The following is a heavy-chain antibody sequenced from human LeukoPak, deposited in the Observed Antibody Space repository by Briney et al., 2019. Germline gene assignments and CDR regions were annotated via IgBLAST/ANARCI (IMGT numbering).Heavy chain of an antibody. CDR3: AKGLLEDIVVVPAALAFGY. V-gene: IGHV3-23*01. D-gene: IGHD2-2*01. CDR1: GGSVSRNW. CDR2: ISGSGGST. J-gene: IGHJ4*02. Sequence: ETLSLTCAVSGGSVSRNWWSWVRQAPGKGLEWVSAISGSGGSTYYADSVKGRFTISRDNSKNTLYLQMNSLRAEDTAVYYCAKGLLEDIVVVPAALAFGYWGQGTLVTVSS.